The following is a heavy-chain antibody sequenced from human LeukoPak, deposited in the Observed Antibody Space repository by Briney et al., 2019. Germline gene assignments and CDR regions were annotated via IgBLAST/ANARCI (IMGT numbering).Heavy chain of an antibody. Sequence: PGGSLRLSCAASGFTFSSYSMNWVRQAPGKGLEWVSYISSSSSTIYYADSVKGRFTISRDNAKNSLYLQMNSLRAEDTAVYYCARDLAEAGLAVRSDAFDIWGQGTMVTVSS. V-gene: IGHV3-48*01. D-gene: IGHD3/OR15-3a*01. CDR2: ISSSSSTI. CDR3: ARDLAEAGLAVRSDAFDI. CDR1: GFTFSSYS. J-gene: IGHJ3*02.